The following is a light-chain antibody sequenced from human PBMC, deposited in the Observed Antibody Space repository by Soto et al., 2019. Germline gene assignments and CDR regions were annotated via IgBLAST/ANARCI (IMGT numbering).Light chain of an antibody. CDR2: SNN. CDR3: AAWDDSLDGRVV. CDR1: SSNIGSNT. J-gene: IGLJ2*01. Sequence: QSVLTQPPSASGTPGQRVTISCSGSSSNIGSNTVHWYQQLPGTAPKLLIYSNNVRPSGVPDRFSGSISVTSASLAISGLQSEDEADYYCAAWDDSLDGRVVFGGGTKLTVL. V-gene: IGLV1-44*01.